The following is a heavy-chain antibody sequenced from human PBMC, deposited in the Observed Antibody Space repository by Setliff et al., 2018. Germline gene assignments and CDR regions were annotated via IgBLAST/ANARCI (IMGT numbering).Heavy chain of an antibody. CDR1: GYTFTGYY. CDR3: ARAPMVRGVTLTNWFDP. CDR2: INPNSGGT. J-gene: IGHJ5*02. D-gene: IGHD3-10*01. Sequence: ASVKVSCKASGYTFTGYYMHWVRQAPGQGLEWMGWINPNSGGTNYAQKFQGRATMTRDTSISTAYMELSRLRSDDTAVYYCARAPMVRGVTLTNWFDPWGQGTLVTVSS. V-gene: IGHV1-2*02.